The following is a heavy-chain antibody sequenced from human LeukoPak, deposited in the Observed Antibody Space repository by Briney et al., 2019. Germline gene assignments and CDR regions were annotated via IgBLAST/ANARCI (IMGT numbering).Heavy chain of an antibody. CDR3: AKGGRPFYYYYMDV. Sequence: PGGSLRLSCAASGFTFDDYAMHWVRQAPGKGLEWVSGISWNSGSIGYADSVKGRFTISRDNAKNSLYLQMNSLRAEDTALYYCAKGGRPFYYYYMDVWGKGTTVTISS. D-gene: IGHD5-12*01. V-gene: IGHV3-9*01. CDR1: GFTFDDYA. CDR2: ISWNSGSI. J-gene: IGHJ6*03.